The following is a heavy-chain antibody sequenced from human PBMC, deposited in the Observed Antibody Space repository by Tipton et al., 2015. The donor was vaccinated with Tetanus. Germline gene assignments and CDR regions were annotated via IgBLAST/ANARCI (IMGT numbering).Heavy chain of an antibody. D-gene: IGHD5-24*01. J-gene: IGHJ4*02. Sequence: SLRLSCEASGFVFTTYSMNWFRQAPGRRLEWVASVSSGSTYTKFPDSLRGRFTISRDDAKNSVYLQVNSLRAEDTAVYYCATDPQMAYWGQGTLVTVSS. CDR2: VSSGSTYT. V-gene: IGHV3-21*01. CDR3: ATDPQMAY. CDR1: GFVFTTYS.